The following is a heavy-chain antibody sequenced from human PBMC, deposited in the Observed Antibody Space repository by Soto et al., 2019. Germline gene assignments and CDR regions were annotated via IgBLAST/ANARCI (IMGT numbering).Heavy chain of an antibody. CDR2: ISASNSNT. Sequence: ASVKVSCKASGCTFIDYSITWVRQAPGQGLEWMGWISASNSNTEYAQKFQGRVTMTTDTSTGTAYMELRSLRSDDTAMYYCAREGLTSGYTFAYWGQGTLVTVSS. V-gene: IGHV1-18*04. D-gene: IGHD3-10*01. J-gene: IGHJ4*02. CDR3: AREGLTSGYTFAY. CDR1: GCTFIDYS.